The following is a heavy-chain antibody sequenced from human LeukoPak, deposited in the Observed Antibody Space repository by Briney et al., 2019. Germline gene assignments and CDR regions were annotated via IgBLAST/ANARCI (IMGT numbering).Heavy chain of an antibody. CDR1: GGSISTYY. CDR3: ARDWGVSARPGYMDV. CDR2: IYYSGST. J-gene: IGHJ6*03. D-gene: IGHD6-6*01. Sequence: KPSETLSLTCTVSGGSISTYYWSWIRQPPGKALEWIGYIYYSGSTNYNPSLKSRVTISVDTSKNQFSLKLRSVTAADTAVYYCARDWGVSARPGYMDVWGKGTTVTVSS. V-gene: IGHV4-59*01.